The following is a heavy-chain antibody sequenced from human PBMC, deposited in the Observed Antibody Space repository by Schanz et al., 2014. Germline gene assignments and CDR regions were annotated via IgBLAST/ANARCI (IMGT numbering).Heavy chain of an antibody. CDR1: GGSFSGYY. Sequence: QVQLQQWGAGLLKPSETLSLTCAVYGGSFSGYYWSWIRQPPGKGLEWIGEINHSGSTIYNPSLKSRVTISVDTSKNHFSLKLSSVTAADTAVYYCARVTGVWGNNYWGQGTLVTVSS. CDR2: INHSGST. V-gene: IGHV4-34*01. D-gene: IGHD3-16*01. J-gene: IGHJ4*02. CDR3: ARVTGVWGNNY.